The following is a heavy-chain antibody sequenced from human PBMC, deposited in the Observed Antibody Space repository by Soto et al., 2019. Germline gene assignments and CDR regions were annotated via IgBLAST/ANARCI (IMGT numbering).Heavy chain of an antibody. CDR2: INAGNGNT. J-gene: IGHJ6*02. D-gene: IGHD3-3*01. CDR1: GYTFTSYA. Sequence: QVQLVQSGAEVKKPGASVKVSCKASGYTFTSYAMHWVRQAPGQRLEWMGWINAGNGNTKYSQKFQGRVTITRDTSASTAYMELSSLRSEDTAVYYCASDGGYDFWSGYTHYYYYYGMDVWGQGTTVTVSS. CDR3: ASDGGYDFWSGYTHYYYYYGMDV. V-gene: IGHV1-3*01.